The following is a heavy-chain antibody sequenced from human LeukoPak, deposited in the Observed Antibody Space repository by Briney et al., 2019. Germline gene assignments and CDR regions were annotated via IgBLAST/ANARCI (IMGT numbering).Heavy chain of an antibody. CDR3: ARDGGGSLHGMDV. D-gene: IGHD2-15*01. J-gene: IGHJ6*02. CDR1: GGSISSGVYC. V-gene: IGHV4-31*03. CDR2: ICSSGSA. Sequence: SETLSLTCTVSGGSISSGVYCWSWIRQRLGEGLQWIGYICSSGSAYYNASLKSRVSMSTDTSNNQFSLKLNSVTAADTAVYYCARDGGGSLHGMDVWGQGTTVTVSS.